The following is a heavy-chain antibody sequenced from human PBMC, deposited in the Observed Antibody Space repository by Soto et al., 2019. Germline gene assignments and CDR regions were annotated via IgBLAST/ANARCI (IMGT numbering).Heavy chain of an antibody. V-gene: IGHV1-18*01. D-gene: IGHD2-2*01. J-gene: IGHJ6*03. CDR1: GDTFTSYG. CDR3: AGGGYCSSTSCYAYGAYYYYYMEV. Sequence: ASVKVSCKASGDTFTSYGISWVRQAPGQGLEWMGWISAYNGNTNYAQKLQGRVTMTTDTSTSTAYMELRSLRSDDTAVYYCAGGGYCSSTSCYAYGAYYYYYMEVWGKGTTVTVSS. CDR2: ISAYNGNT.